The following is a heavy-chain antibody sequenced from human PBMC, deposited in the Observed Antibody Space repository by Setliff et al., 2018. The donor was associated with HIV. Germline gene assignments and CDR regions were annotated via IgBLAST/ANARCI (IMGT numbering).Heavy chain of an antibody. Sequence: SCAASGFTFSSYAMHWVRQAPGKGLEWVAVISYDGSNKYYADSVKGRFTISRDNSKNTLYLQMSSLRAEDTAVYYCARDRAVGYFDYWGQGTLVTVSS. CDR2: ISYDGSNK. V-gene: IGHV3-30*15. D-gene: IGHD6-19*01. CDR3: ARDRAVGYFDY. CDR1: GFTFSSYA. J-gene: IGHJ4*02.